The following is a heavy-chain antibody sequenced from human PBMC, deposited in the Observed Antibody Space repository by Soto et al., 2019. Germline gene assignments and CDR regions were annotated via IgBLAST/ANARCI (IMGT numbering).Heavy chain of an antibody. J-gene: IGHJ4*02. V-gene: IGHV1-69*06. CDR1: GGTFNSYG. Sequence: SVKVSCKASGGTFNSYGISWVRQAPGQGLDWMGVIIPLYGTVNYAQKFQGRVSITADKSTSTAYMDLSSLRSDDTAVYYCARVRVIRGVITSHFGLWGQGTLVTVS. CDR2: IIPLYGTV. D-gene: IGHD3-10*01. CDR3: ARVRVIRGVITSHFGL.